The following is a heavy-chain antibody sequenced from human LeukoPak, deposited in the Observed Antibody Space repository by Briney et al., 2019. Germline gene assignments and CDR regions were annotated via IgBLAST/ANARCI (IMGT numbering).Heavy chain of an antibody. V-gene: IGHV3-48*04. J-gene: IGHJ4*02. CDR1: GFTFSSYS. D-gene: IGHD5-24*01. CDR2: ISSSSSTI. CDR3: ARDSVEMATID. Sequence: GGSLRLSCAASGFTFSSYSMNWVRQAPGKGLEWVSYISSSSSTIYYADSVKGRFTISRDNAKNSLYLQMNSLRAEDTAVYYCARDSVEMATIDWGQGTLVTVSS.